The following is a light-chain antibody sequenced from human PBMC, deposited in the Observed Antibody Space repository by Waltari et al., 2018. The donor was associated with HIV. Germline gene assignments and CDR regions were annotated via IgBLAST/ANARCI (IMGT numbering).Light chain of an antibody. CDR2: EGD. J-gene: IGLJ2*01. Sequence: QSALTQPASVSGSPGQSITISSTGTSSDVGVYNFFSWYQQHPGNAPKLIIYEGDKRPSGVSYRFSGSKSGSTASLTISGLQAEDEADYYCCSYAGSSTYVVFGGGTQLTVL. CDR3: CSYAGSSTYVV. V-gene: IGLV2-23*01. CDR1: SSDVGVYNF.